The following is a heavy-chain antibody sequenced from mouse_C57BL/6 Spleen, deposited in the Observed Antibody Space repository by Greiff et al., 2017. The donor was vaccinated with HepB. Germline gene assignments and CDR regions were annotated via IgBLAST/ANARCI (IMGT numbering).Heavy chain of an antibody. D-gene: IGHD1-1*01. CDR3: ARDRYYYGSSWGY. CDR2: ISYDGSN. V-gene: IGHV3-6*01. J-gene: IGHJ2*01. Sequence: EVKVEESGPGLVKPSQSLSLTCSVTGYSITSGYYWNWIRQFPGNKLEWMGYISYDGSNNYNPSLKNRISITRDTSKNQFFLKLNSVTTEDTATYYCARDRYYYGSSWGYWGQGTTLTVSS. CDR1: GYSITSGYY.